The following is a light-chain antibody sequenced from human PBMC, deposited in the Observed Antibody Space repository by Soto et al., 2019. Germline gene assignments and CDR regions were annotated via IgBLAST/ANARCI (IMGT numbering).Light chain of an antibody. CDR2: EGS. CDR3: SSYTSSRIVV. V-gene: IGLV2-14*02. CDR1: SSDVGSYNL. Sequence: QSALTQPASVSGSPGQSITISCTGTSSDVGSYNLVSWYQQHPGKAPKLMIYEGSKRPSGVSNRFSGSKSGNTASLTISGLQAEDEADYYCSSYTSSRIVVFGGGTQLTVL. J-gene: IGLJ2*01.